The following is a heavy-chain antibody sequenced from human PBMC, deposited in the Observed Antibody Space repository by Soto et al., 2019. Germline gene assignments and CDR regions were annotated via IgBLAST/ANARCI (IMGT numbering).Heavy chain of an antibody. Sequence: GGSLRLSCAASGFTFSSYAMHWVRQAPGKGLEWVAVISYDGSNKYYADSVKGRFTISRDNSKNTLYLQMNSLRAEDTAVYYCASSLEGITIFGVVPWGQGTLVTVSS. D-gene: IGHD3-3*01. V-gene: IGHV3-30-3*01. CDR2: ISYDGSNK. CDR3: ASSLEGITIFGVVP. J-gene: IGHJ5*02. CDR1: GFTFSSYA.